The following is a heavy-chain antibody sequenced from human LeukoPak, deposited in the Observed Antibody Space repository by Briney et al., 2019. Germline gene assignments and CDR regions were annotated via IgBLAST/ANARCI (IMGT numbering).Heavy chain of an antibody. CDR2: IYYSGST. CDR1: GGSISSYY. Sequence: SETLSLTCTVSGGSISSYYWSWIRQPPGKGLEWIGSIYYSGSTYYNPSLKSRVTISVDTSKNQFSLKLSSVTAADTAVYYCARHRNYYGSGSGVDYWGQGTLVTVSS. J-gene: IGHJ4*02. V-gene: IGHV4-39*01. CDR3: ARHRNYYGSGSGVDY. D-gene: IGHD3-10*01.